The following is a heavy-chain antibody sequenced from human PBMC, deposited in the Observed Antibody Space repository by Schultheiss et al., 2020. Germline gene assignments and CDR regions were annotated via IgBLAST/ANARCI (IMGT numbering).Heavy chain of an antibody. J-gene: IGHJ4*02. CDR3: ARHGDDGGDY. D-gene: IGHD4-23*01. CDR1: GFTFSDHY. V-gene: IGHV3-30*03. Sequence: GGSLRLSCAASGFTFSDHYMDWVRQAPGKGLEWVAVISYDGSNKYYADSVKGRFTISRDNAKNSLYLQMNSLRTEDTAVYYCARHGDDGGDYWGQGTLVTVSS. CDR2: ISYDGSNK.